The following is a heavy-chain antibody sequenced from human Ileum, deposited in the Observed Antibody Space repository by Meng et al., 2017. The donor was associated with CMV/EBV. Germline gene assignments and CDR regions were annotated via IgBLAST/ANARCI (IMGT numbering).Heavy chain of an antibody. D-gene: IGHD1-26*01. CDR2: ISHSGRT. CDR1: DYSISSAYY. CDR3: ARDQSGSYYDH. Sequence: ETLSLTCTVSDYSISSAYYWGWIRQPPGKGLEWIGSISHSGRTYYKPSLQSRVTISVDTSKNQFSLKVTSVTAADTAMYYCARDQSGSYYDHWGQGTLVTVSS. V-gene: IGHV4-38-2*02. J-gene: IGHJ5*02.